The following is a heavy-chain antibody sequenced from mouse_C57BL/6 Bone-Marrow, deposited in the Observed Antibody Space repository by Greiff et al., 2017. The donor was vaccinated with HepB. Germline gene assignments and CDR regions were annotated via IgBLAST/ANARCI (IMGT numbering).Heavy chain of an antibody. V-gene: IGHV1-81*01. J-gene: IGHJ3*01. CDR1: GYTFTSYG. CDR2: IYPRRGNT. D-gene: IGHD2-4*01. Sequence: VQLQQSGAELARPGASVKLSCKASGYTFTSYGISWVKQRTGQGLEWIGEIYPRRGNTYYNEKFKGKATLTADKSSSTAYMVLRSLTSEDSAVYFCAKYDYDAWFAYWGQGTLVTVSA. CDR3: AKYDYDAWFAY.